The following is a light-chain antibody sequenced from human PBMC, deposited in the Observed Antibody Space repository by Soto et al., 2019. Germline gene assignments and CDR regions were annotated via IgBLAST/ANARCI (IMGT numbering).Light chain of an antibody. J-gene: IGKJ1*01. Sequence: DILMTQSPSSLSASLGDRVTITCRASQNIRIYLNWFQQKPGKAPKLLIYAASSLQSGVPSRFSGSGSGTDFTLTISSLQPEDFATYYCQQSYSTPRTFGQGTKVDIK. CDR3: QQSYSTPRT. V-gene: IGKV1-39*01. CDR1: QNIRIY. CDR2: AAS.